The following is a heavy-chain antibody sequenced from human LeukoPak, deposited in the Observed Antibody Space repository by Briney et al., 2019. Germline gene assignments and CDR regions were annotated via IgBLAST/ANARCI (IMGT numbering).Heavy chain of an antibody. CDR3: ARAPRGYSYGYLDF. J-gene: IGHJ4*02. D-gene: IGHD5-18*01. V-gene: IGHV1-18*04. Sequence: WASVTVSCEASGYTFTSYCMSWVRQAPGQGLEWMGWINGYNGNTNYAQQVQGRVNMTTDISTSTAYMELRSLRCDDTAVYYCARAPRGYSYGYLDFWGQGSLVTVSS. CDR2: INGYNGNT. CDR1: GYTFTSYC.